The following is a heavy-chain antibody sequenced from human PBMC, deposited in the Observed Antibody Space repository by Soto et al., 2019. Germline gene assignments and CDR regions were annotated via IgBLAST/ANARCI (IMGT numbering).Heavy chain of an antibody. CDR1: GYPFTAYY. J-gene: IGHJ5*02. CDR2: VNPSVNST. Sequence: AAVKCPCEASGYPFTAYYIHWIRQAPGQGLQWMGIVNPSVNSTTYSEKFQGRVTVTWDTSTSTVFLEMISLKSEDSALYYCARGPPRGAYTTHFDHWGQGSLVTVSP. CDR3: ARGPPRGAYTTHFDH. V-gene: IGHV1-46*01. D-gene: IGHD1-1*01.